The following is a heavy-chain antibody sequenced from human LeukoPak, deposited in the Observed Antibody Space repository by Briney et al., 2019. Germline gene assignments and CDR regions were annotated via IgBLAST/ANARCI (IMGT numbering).Heavy chain of an antibody. Sequence: HGESLKISCKGSGYSFTSYWIGWVRQLPGKGLEWMGIIYPGDSDTRYSPSFQGQVTISADKSISTAYLQWSSLKASDTAMYYCARRYYYDSSGYYYPHDAFDIWGQGTMVTVSS. CDR3: ARRYYYDSSGYYYPHDAFDI. J-gene: IGHJ3*02. V-gene: IGHV5-51*01. CDR2: IYPGDSDT. CDR1: GYSFTSYW. D-gene: IGHD3-22*01.